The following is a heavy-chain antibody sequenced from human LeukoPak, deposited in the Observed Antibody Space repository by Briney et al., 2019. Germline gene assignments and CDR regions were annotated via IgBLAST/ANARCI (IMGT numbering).Heavy chain of an antibody. CDR3: ARRGYYYGSGSYYIDAFDI. J-gene: IGHJ3*02. Sequence: GESLKISCKGSGYSFISYWIGWVRQMPGKGLEWMGIIYPGDSDTRYSLSFQGQVTMLADKSTTTAYLQWSSLKASDTAMYYCARRGYYYGSGSYYIDAFDIWGQGTMVTVSS. V-gene: IGHV5-51*01. CDR2: IYPGDSDT. D-gene: IGHD3-10*01. CDR1: GYSFISYW.